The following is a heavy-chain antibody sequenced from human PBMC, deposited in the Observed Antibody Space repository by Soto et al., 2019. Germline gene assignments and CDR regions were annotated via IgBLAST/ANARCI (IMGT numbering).Heavy chain of an antibody. CDR2: IRSKANSYAT. J-gene: IGHJ4*02. D-gene: IGHD3-16*02. CDR3: TSQILGELSVSGYYFDY. V-gene: IGHV3-73*01. Sequence: ESGGGLVQPGGSLKLSCAASGFTFSGSALHWVRQASGKGLEWVGRIRSKANSYATAYAASVKGRFTISRDESKNTAYLQMNSLKTEDTAVYYRTSQILGELSVSGYYFDYWGQGTLVTVSS. CDR1: GFTFSGSA.